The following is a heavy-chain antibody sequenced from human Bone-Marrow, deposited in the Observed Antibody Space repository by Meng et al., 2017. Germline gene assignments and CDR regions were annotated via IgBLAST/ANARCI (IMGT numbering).Heavy chain of an antibody. CDR2: ISYDGSNK. J-gene: IGHJ4*02. Sequence: QVQLVESGGGVVQPGRSLRLSCAASGFTFSSCAMHWVRQAPGKGLEWVAVISYDGSNKYYADSVKGRFTISRDNSKNTLYLQMNSLRAEDTAVYYCARETIDYWGQGTLVTVSS. CDR3: ARETIDY. CDR1: GFTFSSCA. V-gene: IGHV3-30*04.